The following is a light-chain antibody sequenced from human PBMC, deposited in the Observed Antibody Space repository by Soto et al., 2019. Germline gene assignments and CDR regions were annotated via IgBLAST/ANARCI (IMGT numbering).Light chain of an antibody. V-gene: IGKV3-20*01. J-gene: IGKJ1*01. CDR2: GPS. Sequence: EIVVTQSPGTLSLSPGERATLSCRAGQSVSSSYLAWYQQKPDQTPRLLIYGPSSRATGIPDRFSGSGSGTDFTLTISRLEPEDFAVYYCQQYGSSKWTFGQGTKVEIK. CDR1: QSVSSSY. CDR3: QQYGSSKWT.